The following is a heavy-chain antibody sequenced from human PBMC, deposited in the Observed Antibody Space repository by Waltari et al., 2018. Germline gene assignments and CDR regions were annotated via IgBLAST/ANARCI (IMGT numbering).Heavy chain of an antibody. V-gene: IGHV3-9*01. CDR2: ISWNSGSI. CDR1: GFTFDDYA. Sequence: EVQLVESGGGLVQPGRSLRLSCAASGFTFDDYAMHWVRPAPGKGLEWVSGISWNSGSIGYADSVKGRFTISRDNAKNSLYLQMNSLRAEDTALYYCAKDKGGTPLYYYYGMDVWGQGTTVTVSS. CDR3: AKDKGGTPLYYYYGMDV. J-gene: IGHJ6*02. D-gene: IGHD1-26*01.